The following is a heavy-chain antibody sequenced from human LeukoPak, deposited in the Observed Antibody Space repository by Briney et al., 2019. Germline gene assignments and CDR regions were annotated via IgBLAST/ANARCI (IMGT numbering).Heavy chain of an antibody. V-gene: IGHV4-4*07. CDR1: GGSISSYY. D-gene: IGHD6-19*01. CDR2: IYTSGST. J-gene: IGHJ4*02. Sequence: SETLSLTCTVSGGSISSYYWSSIRQPAGKGLEWIGRIYTSGSTNYNPSLKSRVTMSVDTSKNQFSLKLSSVTAADTAVYYCARVQYSSGRALMYYFDFWGQGTLVTVSS. CDR3: ARVQYSSGRALMYYFDF.